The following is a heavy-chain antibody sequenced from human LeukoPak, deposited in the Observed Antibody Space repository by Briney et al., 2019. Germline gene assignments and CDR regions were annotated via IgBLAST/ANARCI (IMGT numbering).Heavy chain of an antibody. Sequence: PSQTLSLTCTVSGGSISSGGYYWSWIRQHPGKGLEWIGYIYYSGSTYYNPSLKSRVTISVDTSKNQFSLKLSSVTAADTAVYYCASGVVVVPAAPVRPAGYFQHWGQGTLVTVSS. CDR2: IYYSGST. CDR3: ASGVVVVPAAPVRPAGYFQH. D-gene: IGHD2-2*01. CDR1: GGSISSGGYY. J-gene: IGHJ1*01. V-gene: IGHV4-31*03.